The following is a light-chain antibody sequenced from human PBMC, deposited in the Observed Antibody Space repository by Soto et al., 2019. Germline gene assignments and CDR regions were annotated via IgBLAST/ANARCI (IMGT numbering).Light chain of an antibody. CDR1: QSVSSN. CDR3: QQYNNWPPSIT. J-gene: IGKJ5*01. CDR2: GAS. Sequence: EIVMTHSPATLSVSPGERSTLSCRASQSVSSNLAWYQQKPGQAPRLLIYGASTRATGIPARFSGSGSGTEFTLTISSLQSEDFAVYYCQQYNNWPPSITFGQGTRLEI. V-gene: IGKV3-15*01.